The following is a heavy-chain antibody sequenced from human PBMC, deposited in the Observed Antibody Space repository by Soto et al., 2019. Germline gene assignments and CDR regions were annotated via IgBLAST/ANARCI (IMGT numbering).Heavy chain of an antibody. V-gene: IGHV1-69*13. CDR2: IIPIFGTA. CDR3: ARGHYYGSGSYSYFDY. CDR1: GGTFSSYA. D-gene: IGHD3-10*01. Sequence: GASVKVSCKASGGTFSSYAISWVRQAPGQGLEWMGGIIPIFGTANYAQKFQGRVTITADESTSTAYMELSSLRSEDTAVYYCARGHYYGSGSYSYFDYWGQGTLVTVSS. J-gene: IGHJ4*02.